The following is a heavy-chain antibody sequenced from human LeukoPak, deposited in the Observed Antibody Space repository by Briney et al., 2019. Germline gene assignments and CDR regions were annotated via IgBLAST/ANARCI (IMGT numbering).Heavy chain of an antibody. V-gene: IGHV3-7*01. Sequence: PGGSLRLSCAASGSTFSSYSMNWVRQAPGKGLEWVANIKQDGSEKYYVDSVKGRFTISRDNAKNSLYLQMNSLRAEDTAVYYCARDMLNYYDSSGYDYWGQGTLVTVSS. J-gene: IGHJ4*02. CDR1: GSTFSSYS. D-gene: IGHD3-22*01. CDR3: ARDMLNYYDSSGYDY. CDR2: IKQDGSEK.